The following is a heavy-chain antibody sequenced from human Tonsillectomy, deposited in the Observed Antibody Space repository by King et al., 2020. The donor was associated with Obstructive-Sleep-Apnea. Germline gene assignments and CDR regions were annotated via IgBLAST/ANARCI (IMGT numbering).Heavy chain of an antibody. CDR1: GGSISSSSYY. D-gene: IGHD3-22*01. Sequence: QLQESGPGLVKPSETLSLTCTVSGGSISSSSYYWGWIRQPPGKGLEWIGSIYYSGSTYYNPSLKSRVTISVDTSKNQFSLTLSSVTAADTAVYYCAGRVVVITKRNWSDPWGQGTLVTVSS. CDR3: AGRVVVITKRNWSDP. J-gene: IGHJ5*02. CDR2: IYYSGST. V-gene: IGHV4-39*01.